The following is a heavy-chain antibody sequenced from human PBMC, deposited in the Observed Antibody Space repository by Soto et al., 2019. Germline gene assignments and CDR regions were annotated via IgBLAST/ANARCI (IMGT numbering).Heavy chain of an antibody. J-gene: IGHJ4*02. CDR2: IYWDDDK. V-gene: IGHV2-5*02. D-gene: IGHD6-19*01. CDR3: AHRPNGGWLDY. Sequence: QITLKESGPTLVKPTQTLTLTCTFSGFSLSTSGVSVGWIRQPPGKALEWPALIYWDDDKRYSPSLKSRLTITKDTSKNQVVLTMTNMDPVDTATYYCAHRPNGGWLDYWGQGTLVTVSS. CDR1: GFSLSTSGVS.